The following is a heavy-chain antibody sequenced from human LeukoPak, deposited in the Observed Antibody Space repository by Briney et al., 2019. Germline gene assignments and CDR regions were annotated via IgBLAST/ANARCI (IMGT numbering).Heavy chain of an antibody. CDR1: GYTFTSYG. V-gene: IGHV1-18*01. J-gene: IGHJ4*02. D-gene: IGHD3-9*01. CDR3: GGGGGVDILTGFQY. CDR2: ISAYNGNT. Sequence: GASVKVSCKASGYTFTSYGISWVRQAPGQGLEWMGWISAYNGNTNYAQKLQGRVTMTTDTSTSTAYMELRSLRSDDTAVYYCGGGGGVDILTGFQYWGQGTLVTVSS.